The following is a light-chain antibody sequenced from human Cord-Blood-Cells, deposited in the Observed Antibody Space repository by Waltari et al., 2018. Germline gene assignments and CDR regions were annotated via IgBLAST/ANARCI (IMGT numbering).Light chain of an antibody. CDR1: SSDVGGYNL. CDR3: SSYTSSSTFGV. Sequence: QSALTQPASVSGSPGQSITISGPGTSSDVGGYNLVSWYQQHPGKAPKLMIYDVSKRPSGVSNRFSGSKSGNTASLTISGLQAEDEADYYCSSYTSSSTFGVFGGGTKLTVL. V-gene: IGLV2-14*01. J-gene: IGLJ3*02. CDR2: DVS.